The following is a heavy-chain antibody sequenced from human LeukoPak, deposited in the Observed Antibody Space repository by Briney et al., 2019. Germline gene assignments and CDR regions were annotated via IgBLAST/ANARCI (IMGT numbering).Heavy chain of an antibody. CDR1: RFTFNSYS. CDR2: ISTSSRYI. D-gene: IGHD2-2*01. CDR3: ARDPYCSSTSCYPY. J-gene: IGHJ4*02. V-gene: IGHV3-21*01. Sequence: GGSLRLSCAASRFTFNSYSLNWVRQAPGKGLEWVASISTSSRYIYYADSVKGRFTISRDNAENSLYLRMNSLRAEDTAVYYCARDPYCSSTSCYPYWGQGTLVTVSS.